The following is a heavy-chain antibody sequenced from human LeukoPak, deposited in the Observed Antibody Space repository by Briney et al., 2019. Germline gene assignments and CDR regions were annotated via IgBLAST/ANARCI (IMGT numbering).Heavy chain of an antibody. CDR1: GFTFSSYE. CDR2: ISRSGGST. J-gene: IGHJ4*02. Sequence: QAGGSLRLSCAASGFTFSSYEMKWVRQAPGKGVEWVSAISRSGGSTYYADCVKGRFTIYRDNSKNTLYLQMNTLRAQDTAVYYCAKGGVSSGWYFEVFDYWGQGTLVTVSS. CDR3: AKGGVSSGWYFEVFDY. V-gene: IGHV3-23*01. D-gene: IGHD6-19*01.